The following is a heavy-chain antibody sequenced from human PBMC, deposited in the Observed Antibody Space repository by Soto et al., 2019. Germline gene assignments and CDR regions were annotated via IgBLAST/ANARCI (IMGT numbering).Heavy chain of an antibody. CDR1: SGPSSSHN. V-gene: IGHV4-59*08. D-gene: IGHD1-1*01. CDR2: VYNTGGT. J-gene: IGHJ6*02. CDR3: VRQGIGNLHGLVDV. Sequence: QVHLQQSGPGLVKPSETLSLTCTVSSGPSSSHNWGWIRQSPGRGLEWIGYVYNTGGTSYNPSLKRRVPISADTSANHISLTLSSVTAADTAIYYCVRQGIGNLHGLVDVWGQGTTVSVSS.